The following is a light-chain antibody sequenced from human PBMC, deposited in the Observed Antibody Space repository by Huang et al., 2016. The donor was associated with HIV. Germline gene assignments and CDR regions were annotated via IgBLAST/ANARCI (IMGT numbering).Light chain of an antibody. CDR2: ATS. CDR3: QQYESWPPLT. CDR1: QSVRDK. J-gene: IGKJ4*01. V-gene: IGKV3-15*01. Sequence: EIVMTQSPDTLSVSPGERATLSCRASQSVRDKLAWYQQKPGQAPRLLLHATSTRAAGGPARFSGRGSGTEFTLTISSLQSEDCGVYYCQQYESWPPLTFGGGTKVEIK.